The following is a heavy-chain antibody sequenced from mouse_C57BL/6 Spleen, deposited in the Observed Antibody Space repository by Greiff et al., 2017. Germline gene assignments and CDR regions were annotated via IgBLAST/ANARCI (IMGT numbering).Heavy chain of an antibody. V-gene: IGHV1-22*01. CDR3: ARLTGTEDYFDY. CDR1: GYTFTDYN. D-gene: IGHD4-1*01. J-gene: IGHJ2*01. CDR2: INPNNGGT. Sequence: VQLQQSGPELVKPGASVKMSCKASGYTFTDYNMHWVKQSHGKSLEWIGYINPNNGGTSYNQKFKGKATLTVNKSSSTAYMELRSLTSEDSAVYYCARLTGTEDYFDYWGQGTTLTVSS.